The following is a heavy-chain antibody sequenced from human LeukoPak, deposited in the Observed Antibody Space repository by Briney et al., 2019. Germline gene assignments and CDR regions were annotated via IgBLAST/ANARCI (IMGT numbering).Heavy chain of an antibody. J-gene: IGHJ5*02. D-gene: IGHD3-22*01. CDR3: ARAHYYDSSWFDP. V-gene: IGHV4-31*03. Sequence: PSQTLSLICTVSGGSISSGGYYWSWIRQHPGKGLEWIGYTYDSGRTYSNAFLKSRVTISVDTSKKQFSLKLSSVTAADTAVYYCARAHYYDSSWFDPWGQGTLVTVSS. CDR1: GGSISSGGYY. CDR2: TYDSGRT.